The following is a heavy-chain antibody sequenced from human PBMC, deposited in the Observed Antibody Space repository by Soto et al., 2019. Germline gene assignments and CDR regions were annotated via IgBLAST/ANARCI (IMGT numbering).Heavy chain of an antibody. J-gene: IGHJ5*02. V-gene: IGHV1-8*01. CDR1: GYTFTSYD. CDR3: ARGIKYGAYSRWFDP. CDR2: MNPNSGNT. D-gene: IGHD4-17*01. Sequence: QVQLVQSGAEVKKPGASVKVSCKASGYTFTSYDINWVRQATGQGLEYLGWMNPNSGNTAYVQKFQGRVTXTXXXSXXPAYMELSSLRSEDTAVYFCARGIKYGAYSRWFDPWGQGTLVTVSS.